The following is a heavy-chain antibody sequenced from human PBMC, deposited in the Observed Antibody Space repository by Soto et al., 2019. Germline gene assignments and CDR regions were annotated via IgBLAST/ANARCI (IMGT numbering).Heavy chain of an antibody. Sequence: PSETLSLTCTVSGGSVSSNSYSWGWIRQPPGKGLEWIGSIYYSGSTYYSPSLKSRVTISVDTSKNQLSLKLSSVTAADTAVYYCARSERAAGTDWWFDPWGQGTLVTVSS. CDR1: GGSVSSNSYS. D-gene: IGHD6-13*01. J-gene: IGHJ5*02. CDR3: ARSERAAGTDWWFDP. V-gene: IGHV4-39*01. CDR2: IYYSGST.